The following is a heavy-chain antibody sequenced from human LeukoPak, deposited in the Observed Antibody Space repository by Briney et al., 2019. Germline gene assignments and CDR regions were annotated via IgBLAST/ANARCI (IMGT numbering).Heavy chain of an antibody. CDR1: GASINSHF. V-gene: IGHV4-4*07. D-gene: IGHD6-6*01. CDR3: ARDPQLGPFDY. CDR2: IYTSGRT. Sequence: PSETLSLTCSVSGASINSHFWTWIRQPAGKGLEWIGRIYTSGRTNYNPSLKSRVTMSVDTSKKQFSLKLSSVTAADTAVYYCARDPQLGPFDYWGQGTLVTVSS. J-gene: IGHJ4*02.